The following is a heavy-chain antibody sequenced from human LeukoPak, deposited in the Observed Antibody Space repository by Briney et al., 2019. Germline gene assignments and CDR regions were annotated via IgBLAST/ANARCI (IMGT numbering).Heavy chain of an antibody. CDR3: ARVLVLRHFDPRAPFDY. J-gene: IGHJ4*02. Sequence: GASVTVSCKASGYTFTGYYMHWVRQAPGQGLEWMGWINPNSGGTNYAQKFQGRVTMTRDTSISTAYMELSRLRSDDTAVYYCARVLVLRHFDPRAPFDYWGQGTLVTVSS. D-gene: IGHD3-9*01. CDR1: GYTFTGYY. V-gene: IGHV1-2*02. CDR2: INPNSGGT.